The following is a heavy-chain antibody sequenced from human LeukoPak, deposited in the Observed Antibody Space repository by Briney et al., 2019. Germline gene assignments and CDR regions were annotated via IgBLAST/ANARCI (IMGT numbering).Heavy chain of an antibody. CDR2: IYYSGST. V-gene: IGHV4-39*07. CDR3: AATGYSSGWLGGLFDY. CDR1: GGSINSSSYY. Sequence: PSETLSLTCTVSGGSINSSSYYWGWIRQPPGKGLEWIGSIYYSGSTYYNPSLKSRVTISVDTSKNQFSLKLSSVTAADTAVYYCAATGYSSGWLGGLFDYWGQGTLVTVSS. D-gene: IGHD6-19*01. J-gene: IGHJ4*02.